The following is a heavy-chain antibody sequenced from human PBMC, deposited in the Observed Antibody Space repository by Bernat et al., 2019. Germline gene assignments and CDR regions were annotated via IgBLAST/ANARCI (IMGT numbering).Heavy chain of an antibody. J-gene: IGHJ6*02. V-gene: IGHV3-30*18. Sequence: VQLVESGGGLVQPGGSLRLSCSASGFTFSSYGMHWVRQAPGKGLEWVAVISYDGSNKYYADSVEGRFTVSRDSSRNTLYLQMNGLRDEDTAMYYCAKYIASGRARYYAMDVWGQGTTVTVSS. D-gene: IGHD5/OR15-5a*01. CDR1: GFTFSSYG. CDR3: AKYIASGRARYYAMDV. CDR2: ISYDGSNK.